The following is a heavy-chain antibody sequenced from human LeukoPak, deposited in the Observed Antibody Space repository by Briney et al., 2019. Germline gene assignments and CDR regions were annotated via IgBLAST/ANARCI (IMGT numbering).Heavy chain of an antibody. V-gene: IGHV3-53*01. J-gene: IGHJ4*02. CDR2: IYSGGST. D-gene: IGHD2-15*01. CDR1: GFTFSSNY. CDR3: ARDNCSGGSCYFDY. Sequence: GGSLRLSCAASGFTFSSNYMSWVRQAPGKGLEGVSVIYSGGSTYSADSVKGRFTISRHNSKNWLYLQMNSLRAEDTAVYYCARDNCSGGSCYFDYWGQGTLVTVSS.